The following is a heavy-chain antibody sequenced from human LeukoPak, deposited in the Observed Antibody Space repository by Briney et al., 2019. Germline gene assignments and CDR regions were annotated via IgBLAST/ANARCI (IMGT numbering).Heavy chain of an antibody. V-gene: IGHV4-34*01. CDR3: ARFRGDFTGSNDAFDI. CDR2: INHSGST. D-gene: IGHD4-17*01. Sequence: PSETLSLTCAVYGGSLSGYYWSWIRQPPGKGLEWIGEINHSGSTNYNPSLKSRVTISVDTSKNQFSLKLSSVTAADTAVYYCARFRGDFTGSNDAFDIWGQGTMVTVSS. J-gene: IGHJ3*02. CDR1: GGSLSGYY.